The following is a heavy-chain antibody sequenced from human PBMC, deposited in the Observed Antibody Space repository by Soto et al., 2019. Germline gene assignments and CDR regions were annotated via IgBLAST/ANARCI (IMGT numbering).Heavy chain of an antibody. D-gene: IGHD6-6*01. J-gene: IGHJ4*02. CDR3: ASGSSSPSDY. CDR1: GFTFSSYA. Sequence: QVQLVESGGGVVQPGRSLRLSCAASGFTFSSYAMHWVRQAPGKGLEWVAVISYDRSNKYYADSVKGRFTISRDNSKNTLYLQMNSLRAEDTAVYYCASGSSSPSDYWGQGTLVTVSS. CDR2: ISYDRSNK. V-gene: IGHV3-30-3*01.